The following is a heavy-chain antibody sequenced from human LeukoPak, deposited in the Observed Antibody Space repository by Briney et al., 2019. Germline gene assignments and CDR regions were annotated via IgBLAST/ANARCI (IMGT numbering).Heavy chain of an antibody. J-gene: IGHJ4*02. CDR3: AKDIAPGYDSSGYDY. CDR2: ISWNSGSI. Sequence: TGGSLRLSCAASGFTFDDYAMPWVRQAPGKGLEWVSGISWNSGSIGYADSVKGRFTISRDNAKNSLYLQMNSLRAEDTALYYCAKDIAPGYDSSGYDYWGQGTLVTVSS. D-gene: IGHD3-22*01. V-gene: IGHV3-9*01. CDR1: GFTFDDYA.